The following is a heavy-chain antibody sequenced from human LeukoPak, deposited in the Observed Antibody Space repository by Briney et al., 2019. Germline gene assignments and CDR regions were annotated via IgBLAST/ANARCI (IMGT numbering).Heavy chain of an antibody. V-gene: IGHV4-30-4*08. Sequence: SETLSLTCTVSGGSISSGDYYWSWIRQPPGKGLEWIGYIYYSGSTYYNPSLKSRVTISVDTSKNQFSLKLSSVTAADTAVYYCARVSHGTSASLDHWGQGTLVTVSS. CDR3: ARVSHGTSASLDH. D-gene: IGHD4/OR15-4a*01. J-gene: IGHJ5*02. CDR2: IYYSGST. CDR1: GGSISSGDYY.